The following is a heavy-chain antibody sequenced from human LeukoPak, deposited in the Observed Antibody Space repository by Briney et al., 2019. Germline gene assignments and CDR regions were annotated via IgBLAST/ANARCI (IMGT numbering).Heavy chain of an antibody. CDR1: GFTFDDYG. CDR2: INWNGGST. V-gene: IGHV3-20*04. J-gene: IGHJ4*02. CDR3: ARVGEYYYDSSGYYPEY. Sequence: AGGSLRLSCAASGFTFDDYGMSWVRQAPGKGLEWVSAINWNGGSTGYADSVKGRFTISRDNAKNSLYLQMNSLRAEDTALYYCARVGEYYYDSSGYYPEYWGQGTLVTVSS. D-gene: IGHD3-22*01.